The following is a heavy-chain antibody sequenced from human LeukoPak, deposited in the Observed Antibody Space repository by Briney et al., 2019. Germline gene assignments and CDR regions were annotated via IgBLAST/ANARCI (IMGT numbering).Heavy chain of an antibody. D-gene: IGHD1-20*01. Sequence: SETLSLTCTVSGGSISSYYWSWIRQPPGKGLEWIGYIYYSGSTNYNPSLKSRVTISVGTSKNQFSLKLSSVTAADTAVYYCARDGYNWNGEDYWGQGTLVTVSS. V-gene: IGHV4-59*01. CDR2: IYYSGST. CDR1: GGSISSYY. J-gene: IGHJ4*02. CDR3: ARDGYNWNGEDY.